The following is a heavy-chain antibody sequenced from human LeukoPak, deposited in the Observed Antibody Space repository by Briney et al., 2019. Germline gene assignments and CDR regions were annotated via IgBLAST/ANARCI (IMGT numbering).Heavy chain of an antibody. CDR1: GYTFTTYD. J-gene: IGHJ5*02. Sequence: ASVKVSCKASGYTFTTYDINWVRHATGQGLEWMEWMNPNSGNTGYAQKFQGRVTMTRNTSISTAYMELSSLRSEDTAVYYCARGRGSGHKENWFDPWGQGTLVTVSS. V-gene: IGHV1-8*01. CDR3: ARGRGSGHKENWFDP. CDR2: MNPNSGNT. D-gene: IGHD6-19*01.